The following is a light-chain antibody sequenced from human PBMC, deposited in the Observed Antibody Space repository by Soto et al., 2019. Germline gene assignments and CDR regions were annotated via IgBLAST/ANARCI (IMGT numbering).Light chain of an antibody. CDR3: GADHGSGSTFVYV. V-gene: IGLV9-49*01. CDR1: SGYSSYK. J-gene: IGLJ1*01. CDR2: VGTGGIVG. Sequence: QSVLTQPPSASASLGASVTLTCTLSSGYSSYKVDWYQQRPGKGPRFVMRVGTGGIVGFKGDGIPDRFSVLGSGLNRYLTIENIQEEDESDYHCGADHGSGSTFVYVFGTGTQLTVL.